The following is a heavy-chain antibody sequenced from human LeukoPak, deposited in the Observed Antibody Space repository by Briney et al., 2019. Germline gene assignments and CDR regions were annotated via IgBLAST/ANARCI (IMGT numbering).Heavy chain of an antibody. CDR2: ISYDGTDK. J-gene: IGHJ4*02. V-gene: IGHV3-30-3*01. D-gene: IGHD6-13*01. Sequence: QPGRSLRLSCAASGFTFTNYAMHWVRQAPGKGLEWVALISYDGTDKYYANSVKGRLTISRDNSDNTLYLQVNSLRAEDTAVYYCARYAWSLGPAPGTPLFDYWGRGTLVTVSS. CDR1: GFTFTNYA. CDR3: ARYAWSLGPAPGTPLFDY.